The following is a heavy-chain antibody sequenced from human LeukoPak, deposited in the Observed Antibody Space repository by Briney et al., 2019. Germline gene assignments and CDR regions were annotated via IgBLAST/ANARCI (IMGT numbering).Heavy chain of an antibody. CDR1: GGSIISGSKY. V-gene: IGHV4-39*01. Sequence: SETLSLTCTVSGGSIISGSKYWGWIRQPPGKGLEWIGQIHHSGSTSYSPSLKSRVTISVDTSMHQFSLKLSSVTAADTAVYARHGIGLGSGTNFDYWGQGTLVTVSS. J-gene: IGHJ4*02. CDR3: HGIGLGSGTNFDY. CDR2: IHHSGST. D-gene: IGHD3-10*01.